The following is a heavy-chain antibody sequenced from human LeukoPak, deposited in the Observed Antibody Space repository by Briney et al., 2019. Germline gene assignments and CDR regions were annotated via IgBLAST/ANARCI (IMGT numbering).Heavy chain of an antibody. V-gene: IGHV4-34*01. CDR2: INHSGST. CDR1: GGSFSGYY. J-gene: IGHJ6*03. CDR3: ARGKEWEPIHYYYYMDV. D-gene: IGHD1-26*01. Sequence: PSETLSLTCAVYGGSFSGYYWSWIRQPPGKGLEWIGEINHSGSTNYNPSLKSRVTISVDTSKNQFSLKLSSVTAADTAVYYCARGKEWEPIHYYYYMDVWGKGTTVTVSS.